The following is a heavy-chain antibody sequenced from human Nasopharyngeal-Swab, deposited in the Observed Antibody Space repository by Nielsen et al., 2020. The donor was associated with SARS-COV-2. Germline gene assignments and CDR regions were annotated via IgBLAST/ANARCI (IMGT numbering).Heavy chain of an antibody. J-gene: IGHJ6*02. CDR2: INPNSGGT. D-gene: IGHD3-3*01. CDR3: PRNLHYDFWSGYYGMDV. Sequence: ASVKVSCKASGYTFTGYYMHWVRQAPGQGLEWMGWINPNSGGTNYAQKFQGWVTMTRDTSISTAYMELSRLRSDDTAVYYCPRNLHYDFWSGYYGMDVWGQGTTVTVSS. V-gene: IGHV1-2*04. CDR1: GYTFTGYY.